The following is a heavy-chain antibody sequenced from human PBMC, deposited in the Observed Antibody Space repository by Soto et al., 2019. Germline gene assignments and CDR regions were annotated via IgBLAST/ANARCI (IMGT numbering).Heavy chain of an antibody. CDR3: ARAGCTNGVCYTDYYYGMDV. V-gene: IGHV1-69*01. Sequence: QVQLVQSGAEVKKPGSSVKVSCKASGGTFSSYAISWVRQAPGQGLEWMGGIIPIFGTANYAQKLQGRVTITADESTSTAYMELSSLRSEDTAVYYCARAGCTNGVCYTDYYYGMDVWGQGTTVTVSS. J-gene: IGHJ6*02. CDR1: GGTFSSYA. D-gene: IGHD2-8*01. CDR2: IIPIFGTA.